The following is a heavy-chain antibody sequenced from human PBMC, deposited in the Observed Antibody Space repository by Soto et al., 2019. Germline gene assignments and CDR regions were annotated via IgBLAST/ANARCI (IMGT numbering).Heavy chain of an antibody. CDR1: GYSFAGYW. J-gene: IGHJ4*02. D-gene: IGHD3-22*01. CDR2: IDPSDSQT. Sequence: GESLKISCKGPGYSFAGYWITWVRQKPGKGLEWMGRIDPSDSQTYYSPSFRGHVTISITKSIATVFLQWSCLRASDTAMYYCARQIYDSDTGPNFQYYFDSWGQGTPVTVSS. CDR3: ARQIYDSDTGPNFQYYFDS. V-gene: IGHV5-10-1*01.